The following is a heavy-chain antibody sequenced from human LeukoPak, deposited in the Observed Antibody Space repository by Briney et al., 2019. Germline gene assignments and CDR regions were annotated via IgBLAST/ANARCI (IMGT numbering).Heavy chain of an antibody. CDR3: ASRGYYYDSSGYFNFDY. V-gene: IGHV3-21*01. CDR1: GFTFSSYS. CDR2: ISSSSSYI. D-gene: IGHD3-22*01. Sequence: GGSLRLSCAASGFTFSSYSMNWVRQAPGKGLEWVSSISSSSSYIYYEDSVKGRFTISRDNAKNSLYLQMNSLRAEDTAVYYCASRGYYYDSSGYFNFDYWGQGTLVTVSS. J-gene: IGHJ4*02.